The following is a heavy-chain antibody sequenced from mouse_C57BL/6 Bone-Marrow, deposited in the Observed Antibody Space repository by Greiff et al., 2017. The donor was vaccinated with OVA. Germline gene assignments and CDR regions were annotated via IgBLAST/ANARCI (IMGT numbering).Heavy chain of an antibody. CDR3: TTNFDFDY. CDR2: IDPENGDT. CDR1: GFNIKDDY. V-gene: IGHV14-4*01. J-gene: IGHJ2*01. Sequence: VQLQQSGAELVSPGASVKLSCTASGFNIKDDYMHWVKQRPEQGLEWIGWIDPENGDTEYASKFQGKATIPADTSSNTAYLQLSSLTTEDTAVYYCTTNFDFDYWGQGTTLTVSS.